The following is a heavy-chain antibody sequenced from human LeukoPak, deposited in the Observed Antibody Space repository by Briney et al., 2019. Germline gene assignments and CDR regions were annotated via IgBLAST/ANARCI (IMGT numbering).Heavy chain of an antibody. CDR1: GFTFSSYW. J-gene: IGHJ4*02. CDR2: IKQDGSDK. Sequence: GGSLRLSCAASGFTFSSYWMSWVRQAPGKGLEWVANIKQDGSDKYYVDSVKGRFTISRDNSKNTLYLQMKTLRAEDTAVYYCAKDPSDLGGSGSYNYFDCWGQGTLVTVSS. V-gene: IGHV3-7*05. D-gene: IGHD3-10*01. CDR3: AKDPSDLGGSGSYNYFDC.